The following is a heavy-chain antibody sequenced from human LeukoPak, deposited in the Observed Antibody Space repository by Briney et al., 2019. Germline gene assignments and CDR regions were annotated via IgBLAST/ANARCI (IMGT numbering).Heavy chain of an antibody. V-gene: IGHV3-23*01. D-gene: IGHD1-26*01. Sequence: GGSLRLSCAASGFTFSSYAMSWVRQAPGKGLEWVSAISGSGGSTYYADSVKGRFTISRDNSKNTLYLQMNSLRAEDTAVYYCVTVNSGSYGNAFDIWGQGTMVTVSS. J-gene: IGHJ3*02. CDR1: GFTFSSYA. CDR2: ISGSGGST. CDR3: VTVNSGSYGNAFDI.